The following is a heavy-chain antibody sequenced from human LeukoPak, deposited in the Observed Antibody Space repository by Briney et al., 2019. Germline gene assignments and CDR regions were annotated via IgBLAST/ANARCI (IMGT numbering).Heavy chain of an antibody. CDR3: ASKRPDYGDPFDY. CDR1: GFTFSSYE. V-gene: IGHV3-48*03. D-gene: IGHD4-17*01. J-gene: IGHJ4*02. CDR2: ISSSGSTI. Sequence: GGSLRLSCAASGFTFSSYEMNWVRQAPGKGLEWVSNISSSGSTIYYADSVKGRFTISRDNAKNSLYLQMNGLRAEDTAVYYCASKRPDYGDPFDYWGQGTLVTVSS.